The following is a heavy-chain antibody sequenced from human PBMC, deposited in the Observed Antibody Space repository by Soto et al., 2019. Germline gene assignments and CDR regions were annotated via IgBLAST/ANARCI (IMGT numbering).Heavy chain of an antibody. CDR2: IYPGDSDT. D-gene: IGHD6-13*01. CDR1: GCSFTSYW. V-gene: IGHV5-51*01. Sequence: GESLKISCKGSGCSFTSYWIGWVRQMPGKGLEWMGIIYPGDSDTRYSPSFQGQVTISADKSITTAYLQWSSLKASDTAMYYCARHGRPPTYSSSWYHVYYYYGMDCWGQGTTVTVSS. J-gene: IGHJ6*02. CDR3: ARHGRPPTYSSSWYHVYYYYGMDC.